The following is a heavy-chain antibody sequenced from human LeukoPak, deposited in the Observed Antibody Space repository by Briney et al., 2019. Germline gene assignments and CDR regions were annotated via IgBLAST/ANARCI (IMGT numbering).Heavy chain of an antibody. CDR3: ARGDGYNSGSFDY. D-gene: IGHD5-24*01. J-gene: IGHJ4*02. Sequence: SETLSLTCTVSGGSISSYYWSWIRQPPGKGLEWIGFIYYGGTNYNPSLESRVTMSVDTSKNQFSLKVNSVTAADTAVYYCARGDGYNSGSFDYWGQGTLVTVSS. CDR1: GGSISSYY. CDR2: IYYGGT. V-gene: IGHV4-59*01.